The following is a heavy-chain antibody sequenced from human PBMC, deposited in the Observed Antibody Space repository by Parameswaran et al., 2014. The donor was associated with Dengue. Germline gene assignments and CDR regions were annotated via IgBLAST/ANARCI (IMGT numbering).Heavy chain of an antibody. CDR2: ISTSSSTI. CDR3: ARRGGMDV. Sequence: VRQMPGKGLEWVSYISTSSSTIYYADSVKGRFTISRDNAKNSVYLQMNSLRDEDTAVYYCARRGGMDVWGQGTTVTVSS. V-gene: IGHV3-48*02. J-gene: IGHJ6*02.